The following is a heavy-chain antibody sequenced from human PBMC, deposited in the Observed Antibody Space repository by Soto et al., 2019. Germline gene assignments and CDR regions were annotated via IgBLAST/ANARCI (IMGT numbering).Heavy chain of an antibody. V-gene: IGHV1-3*01. J-gene: IGHJ5*02. Sequence: ASVKVSCKASGGTFSSYTSSWVRQAPGQGLEWMGWINAGNGNTKYSQKFQGRVTITRDTSASTAYMELSSLRSEDTAVYYCARAWGSLRDNWFDPWGQGTLVTVS. D-gene: IGHD4-17*01. CDR2: INAGNGNT. CDR1: GGTFSSYT. CDR3: ARAWGSLRDNWFDP.